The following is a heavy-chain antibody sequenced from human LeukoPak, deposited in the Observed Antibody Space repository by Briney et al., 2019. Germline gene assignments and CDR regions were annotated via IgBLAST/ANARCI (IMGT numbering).Heavy chain of an antibody. CDR1: GGSISSYY. J-gene: IGHJ4*02. Sequence: PSETLSLTCTVSGGSISSYYWSWIRQPPGKGLEWIGYIYYSGSTNYNPSLKSRVTISVDTSKNQFSLKLSSVTAADTAVYYCARHLEWEAARRGLWGPAKYFDYWGQGTLVTVSS. CDR2: IYYSGST. V-gene: IGHV4-59*08. D-gene: IGHD6-6*01. CDR3: ARHLEWEAARRGLWGPAKYFDY.